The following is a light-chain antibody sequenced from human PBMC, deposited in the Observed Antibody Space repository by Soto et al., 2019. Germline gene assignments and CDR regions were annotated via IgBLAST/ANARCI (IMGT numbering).Light chain of an antibody. CDR2: DVS. J-gene: IGLJ2*01. CDR3: CSYAGSYTVV. Sequence: QSALTQPRSVSGSPGQSVTISCTGTSSDVGGYNYVSWYQQHPGKAPKLMIYDVSERPSGVPDRFSGSKSGNTASLTISGLLAEDEADYYCCSYAGSYTVVFGGGTKVTVL. V-gene: IGLV2-11*01. CDR1: SSDVGGYNY.